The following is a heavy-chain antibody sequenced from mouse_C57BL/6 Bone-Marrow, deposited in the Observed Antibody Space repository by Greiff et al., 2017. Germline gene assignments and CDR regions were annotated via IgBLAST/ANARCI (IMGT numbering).Heavy chain of an antibody. J-gene: IGHJ3*01. V-gene: IGHV1-81*01. D-gene: IGHD1-1*01. CDR3: ARKGDYYYGSSYAY. CDR1: GYTFTSYG. Sequence: QVQLQQSGAELARPGASVKLSCKASGYTFTSYGISWVKQRTGQGLEWIGEIYPRSGNTYYNEKFKGKATLTAAKSSSTAYMELRSLTSEDSAVYFCARKGDYYYGSSYAYWGQGTLVTVSA. CDR2: IYPRSGNT.